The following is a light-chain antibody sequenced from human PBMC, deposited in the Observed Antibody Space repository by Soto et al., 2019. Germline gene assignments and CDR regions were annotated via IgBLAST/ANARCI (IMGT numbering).Light chain of an antibody. Sequence: DIQLTQSPSSLSASVGDRVTITCRASQGIGSYLNWYQQKPGKAPKLLIYAASSLQSGVPSRFSGSGFGTYFTLTISSLQPEDSATYYCQQANTFPLTFGQGTRLEIK. V-gene: IGKV1-12*01. CDR3: QQANTFPLT. CDR2: AAS. J-gene: IGKJ5*01. CDR1: QGIGSY.